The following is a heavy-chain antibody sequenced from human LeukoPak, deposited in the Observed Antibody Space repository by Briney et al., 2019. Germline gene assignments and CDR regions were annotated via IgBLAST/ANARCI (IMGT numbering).Heavy chain of an antibody. Sequence: GESLKISCKGSGYSFTSFWIGWVRQMPGKGLEWMGIIYPGDSDTRYSPSFQGHVTISADKSINTAYLQWSSLKASDTAMYYCARWLQRYGLDYWGQGTLVTVSS. J-gene: IGHJ4*02. D-gene: IGHD5-24*01. V-gene: IGHV5-51*01. CDR1: GYSFTSFW. CDR3: ARWLQRYGLDY. CDR2: IYPGDSDT.